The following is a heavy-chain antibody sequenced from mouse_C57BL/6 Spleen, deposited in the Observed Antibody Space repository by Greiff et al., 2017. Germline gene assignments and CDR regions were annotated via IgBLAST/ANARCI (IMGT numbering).Heavy chain of an antibody. D-gene: IGHD2-1*01. CDR2: IDPNSGGT. Sequence: QVQLKQPGAELVKPGASVKLSCKASGYTFTSYWMHWVKQRPGRGLEWIGRIDPNSGGTKYNEKFKSKATLTVDKPSSTAYQQLSSLTSEDSAVYYCARWGYGNYVWYAMDYWGQGTSVTVSS. V-gene: IGHV1-72*01. CDR3: ARWGYGNYVWYAMDY. CDR1: GYTFTSYW. J-gene: IGHJ4*01.